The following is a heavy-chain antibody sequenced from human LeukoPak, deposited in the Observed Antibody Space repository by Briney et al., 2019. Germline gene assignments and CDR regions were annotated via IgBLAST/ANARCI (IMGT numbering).Heavy chain of an antibody. J-gene: IGHJ4*02. CDR2: INHSGST. CDR3: ARNTVEYYDSSGYIDY. CDR1: GGSFSGYY. Sequence: SETLSLTCAVHGGSFSGYYWSWIRQPPGKGLEWIGEINHSGSTSYNPSLKSRVTISVDTSKNQFSLKLSSVTAADTAVYYCARNTVEYYDSSGYIDYRGQGTLVTVSS. D-gene: IGHD3-22*01. V-gene: IGHV4-34*01.